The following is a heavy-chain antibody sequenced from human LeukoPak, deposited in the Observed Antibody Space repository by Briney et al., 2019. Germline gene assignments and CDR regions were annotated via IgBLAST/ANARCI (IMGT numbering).Heavy chain of an antibody. V-gene: IGHV3-48*03. Sequence: GGSLRLSCAASGLTFRSYEMNWVRQAPGKGLEWVSYISSSGITIYYADSVKGRFTISRDNAKNSLFLQMSSLRAEDTAVYYCASEGAGYCSGGTCYSPGYFDYWGQGTLVTVSS. CDR2: ISSSGITI. CDR3: ASEGAGYCSGGTCYSPGYFDY. D-gene: IGHD2-15*01. J-gene: IGHJ4*02. CDR1: GLTFRSYE.